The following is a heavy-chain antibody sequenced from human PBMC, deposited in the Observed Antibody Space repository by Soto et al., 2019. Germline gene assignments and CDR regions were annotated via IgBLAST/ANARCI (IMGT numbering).Heavy chain of an antibody. J-gene: IGHJ6*03. CDR2: TYYRSKWYN. CDR3: ARDNRITMVRGVQYYMDV. CDR1: GDSVSSNSAA. Sequence: SQTLSLTCAISGDSVSSNSAAWNWIRKSPSRGLEWLGRTYYRSKWYNDYAVSVKSRITINPDTSKNQFSLQLNSVTPEDTAVYYCARDNRITMVRGVQYYMDVWGKGTTVTVSS. V-gene: IGHV6-1*01. D-gene: IGHD3-10*01.